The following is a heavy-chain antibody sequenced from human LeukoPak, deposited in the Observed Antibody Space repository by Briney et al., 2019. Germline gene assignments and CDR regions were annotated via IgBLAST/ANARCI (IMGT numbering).Heavy chain of an antibody. CDR1: GGSISSYY. CDR3: ARVVAGPYYFDY. Sequence: SETLSLTCTVSGGSISSYYWSWIRQPPGKGLEWIGYICYSGSTNYNPSLKSRVTISVDTSKNQFSLKLSSVTAADTAVYYCARVVAGPYYFDYWGQGTLVTVSS. CDR2: ICYSGST. J-gene: IGHJ4*02. D-gene: IGHD6-19*01. V-gene: IGHV4-59*01.